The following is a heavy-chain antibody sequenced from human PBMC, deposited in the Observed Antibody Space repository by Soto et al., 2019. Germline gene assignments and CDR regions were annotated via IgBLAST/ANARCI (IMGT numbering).Heavy chain of an antibody. Sequence: QVQLVQSGAEVTKPGASVKVSCKASGYTFTNYFLHWVRQSPGQGLEWMGIINPSAGSTNFALKFQDRFTMTRDTSTSTVYMELSSLRSEDTAVYFCARGEVVASTLIPCHFDYWGQGTPVTVSS. J-gene: IGHJ4*02. CDR2: INPSAGST. CDR3: ARGEVVASTLIPCHFDY. CDR1: GYTFTNYF. D-gene: IGHD2-15*01. V-gene: IGHV1-46*03.